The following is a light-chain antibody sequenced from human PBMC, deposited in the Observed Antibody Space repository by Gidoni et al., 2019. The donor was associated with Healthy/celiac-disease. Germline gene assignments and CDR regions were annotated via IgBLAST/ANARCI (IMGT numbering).Light chain of an antibody. CDR3: QQYYTSPFT. CDR1: QSVLYSSNNHNY. CDR2: WAS. J-gene: IGKJ3*01. V-gene: IGKV4-1*01. Sequence: DIVMLQSPDSLAVSLGERATINCKSSQSVLYSSNNHNYLAWYQQKPGQPPKLLIYWASTRESGVPDRFSGSGSATDFTLTISSLQAEDVAVYYCQQYYTSPFTFXPXTKVDIK.